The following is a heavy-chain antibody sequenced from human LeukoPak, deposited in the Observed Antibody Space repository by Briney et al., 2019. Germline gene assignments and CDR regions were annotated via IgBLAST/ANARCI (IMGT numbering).Heavy chain of an antibody. Sequence: GASVKVSCKASGYTFTDYYMHWVRQAPGQGFEWMGWINPNDGDTNYAQKFQGRVTMTRDTSISTAHMEVSRLRSDDTAVYYCAGANFLYCSSSTCLFDYWGQGTLVAVPS. CDR2: INPNDGDT. J-gene: IGHJ4*02. CDR1: GYTFTDYY. V-gene: IGHV1-2*02. D-gene: IGHD2-2*01. CDR3: AGANFLYCSSSTCLFDY.